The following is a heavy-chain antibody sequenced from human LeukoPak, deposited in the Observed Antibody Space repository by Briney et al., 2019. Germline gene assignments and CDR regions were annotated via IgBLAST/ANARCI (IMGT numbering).Heavy chain of an antibody. D-gene: IGHD4-11*01. CDR2: INHSGST. CDR1: GGSFSGYN. Sequence: SETLSLTCAVYGGSFSGYNWSWIRQPPGKGLEWIGEINHSGSTNYNPSLKSRVTISVDTSKNQFSLKLSSVTAADTAVYYCARPTDKPTTLTRLRTPGRYWYFDLWGRGTLVTVSS. J-gene: IGHJ2*01. CDR3: ARPTDKPTTLTRLRTPGRYWYFDL. V-gene: IGHV4-34*01.